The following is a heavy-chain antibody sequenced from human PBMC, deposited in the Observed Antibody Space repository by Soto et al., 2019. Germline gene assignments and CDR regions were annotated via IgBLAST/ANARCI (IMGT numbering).Heavy chain of an antibody. Sequence: SETLSLTCTVSGGSISSYYWSWIRQPAGKGLVWIWRIYTSGSTNYNPSLKSRVTMSVDTSKNQFSLNLSSATAADTPVYHCARATRVALAGLFVYLGHGTLFTVS. CDR3: ARATRVALAGLFVY. J-gene: IGHJ4*03. CDR1: GGSISSYY. D-gene: IGHD6-19*01. CDR2: IYTSGST. V-gene: IGHV4-4*07.